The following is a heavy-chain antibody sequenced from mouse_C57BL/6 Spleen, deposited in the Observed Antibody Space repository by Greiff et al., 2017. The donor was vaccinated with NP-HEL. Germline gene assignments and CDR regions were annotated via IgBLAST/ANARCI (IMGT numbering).Heavy chain of an antibody. CDR1: GFSLTSYG. Sequence: VKLQESGPGLVQPSQSLSITCTVSGFSLTSYGVHWVRQSPGKGLEWLGVIWSGGSTDYNAAFISRLSISKDNSKSQVFFKMNSLQADDTAIYYCARNIRLLQVVWFDYWGQGTTLTVSS. CDR3: ARNIRLLQVVWFDY. CDR2: IWSGGST. V-gene: IGHV2-2*01. D-gene: IGHD2-14*01. J-gene: IGHJ2*01.